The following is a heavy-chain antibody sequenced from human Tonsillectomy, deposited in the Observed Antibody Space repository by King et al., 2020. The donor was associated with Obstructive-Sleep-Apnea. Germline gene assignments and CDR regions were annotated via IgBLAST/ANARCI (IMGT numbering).Heavy chain of an antibody. Sequence: LQLQESGPGLVKPSETLSLTCTVSGGSFSSTNYYWGWVRQPPGKGLEYIGSISYSGATYYTPSLKSRVTISVDTSKNQFSLKLNSVTAADTAVYYCARKPLEEYFFDYWGQEAMVTVS. J-gene: IGHJ4*02. CDR1: GGSFSSTNYY. CDR2: ISYSGAT. D-gene: IGHD1-14*01. CDR3: ARKPLEEYFFDY. V-gene: IGHV4-39*01.